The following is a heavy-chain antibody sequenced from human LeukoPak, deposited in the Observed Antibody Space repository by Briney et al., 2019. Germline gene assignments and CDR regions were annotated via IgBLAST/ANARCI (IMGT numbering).Heavy chain of an antibody. CDR3: ARVSSGWYGDAFDI. J-gene: IGHJ3*02. CDR2: ISAYNGNT. Sequence: ASVKVSCKASGYTFTSYGISWVRQAPGQGLEWMGWISAYNGNTNYAQKLQGRVTMTTDTSTSTVYMELRSLRSDDTAVYYCARVSSGWYGDAFDIWGQGTMVTVSS. CDR1: GYTFTSYG. D-gene: IGHD6-19*01. V-gene: IGHV1-18*01.